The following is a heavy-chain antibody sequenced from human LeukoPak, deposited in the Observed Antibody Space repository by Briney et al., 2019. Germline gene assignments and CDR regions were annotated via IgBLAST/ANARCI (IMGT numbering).Heavy chain of an antibody. D-gene: IGHD3-22*01. V-gene: IGHV3-30-3*01. J-gene: IGHJ4*02. CDR1: GFTFSNYA. Sequence: PGGSLRLACAASGFTFSNYAMSWVRQAPGKGLEWVAVISYDGSNKYYADSVKGRFTISRDNSKNTLYLQMNSLRAEDTAVYYCARDTHITMIVVVTIFDYWGQGTLVTVSS. CDR3: ARDTHITMIVVVTIFDY. CDR2: ISYDGSNK.